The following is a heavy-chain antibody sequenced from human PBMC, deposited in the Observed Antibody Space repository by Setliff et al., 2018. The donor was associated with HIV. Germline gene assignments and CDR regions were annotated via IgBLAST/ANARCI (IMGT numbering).Heavy chain of an antibody. V-gene: IGHV3-30*02. D-gene: IGHD2-15*01. CDR3: AKAFGYCSGGSCPVLMDV. CDR2: IRYDGSNQ. Sequence: GGSLRLSCVASGFTFSTYGMQWVRQAPGKGLEWVAFIRYDGSNQYYADSVKGRFTISRDNSKNTLYLQMDSLRAEDAAVYYCAKAFGYCSGGSCPVLMDVWGKGTTVTVSS. J-gene: IGHJ6*03. CDR1: GFTFSTYG.